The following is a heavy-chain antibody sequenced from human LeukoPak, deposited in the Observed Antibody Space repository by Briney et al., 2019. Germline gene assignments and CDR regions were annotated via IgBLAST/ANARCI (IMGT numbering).Heavy chain of an antibody. CDR2: IYYSGST. CDR3: ARDSGGAGSYSIYYHYGMDV. Sequence: KPSETLSLTCTVSGGSISSYYWSRIRQPPGKGLEWIGYIYYSGSTNYNPSLKSRVTISVDTSKNQFSLKLSSVTAADTAAYYCARDSGGAGSYSIYYHYGMDVWGQGTTVTVSS. J-gene: IGHJ6*02. D-gene: IGHD3-10*01. V-gene: IGHV4-59*01. CDR1: GGSISSYY.